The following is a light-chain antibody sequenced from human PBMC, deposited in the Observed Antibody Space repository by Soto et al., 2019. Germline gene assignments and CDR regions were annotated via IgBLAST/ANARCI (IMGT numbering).Light chain of an antibody. CDR2: GAS. CDR1: QSVSSN. J-gene: IGKJ2*01. V-gene: IGKV3-15*01. Sequence: EIVMTQSPATLSVSPGERATLSCRASQSVSSNLAWYQQKPGQAPRLLIYGASTLQSGVPSRFSGSGSGTEFTLTISSLQPEDFATYYCQQLNSYPGYTFGQGTKLEIK. CDR3: QQLNSYPGYT.